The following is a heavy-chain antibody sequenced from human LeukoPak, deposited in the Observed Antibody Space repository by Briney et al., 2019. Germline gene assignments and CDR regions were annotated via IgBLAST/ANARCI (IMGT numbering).Heavy chain of an antibody. D-gene: IGHD3-3*01. J-gene: IGHJ4*02. CDR3: ARDVPTRSDFWSGYLDY. Sequence: PGGSLRLSCAASGFTFSSYWMHWVRQAPGKGLVWVSRINSDGSSTSYADSVKGRFTISRDNAKNTLYLQMNNLRAEDTAVYYCARDVPTRSDFWSGYLDYWGQGTLVTVSS. CDR1: GFTFSSYW. V-gene: IGHV3-74*01. CDR2: INSDGSST.